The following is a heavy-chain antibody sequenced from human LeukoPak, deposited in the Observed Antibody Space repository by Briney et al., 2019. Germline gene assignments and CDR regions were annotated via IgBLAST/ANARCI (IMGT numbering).Heavy chain of an antibody. CDR2: IYYSGST. J-gene: IGHJ4*02. V-gene: IGHV4-59*01. Sequence: SETLSLTCTVSGGSISSYYWSWIRQPPGKGLEWIGYIYYSGSTNYNPSLKSRVTISVDTSKNQFSLKLSSVTAADTAVYYCARVRGYSYGRSLDFDFWGQGTLVTVYS. CDR3: ARVRGYSYGRSLDFDF. CDR1: GGSISSYY. D-gene: IGHD5-18*01.